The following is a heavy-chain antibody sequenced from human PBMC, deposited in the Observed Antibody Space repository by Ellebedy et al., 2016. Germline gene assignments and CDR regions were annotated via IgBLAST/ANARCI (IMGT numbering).Heavy chain of an antibody. Sequence: GGSLRLSXAASGFTFSSYGMHWVRQAPGKGLEWVAVISYDGSNKYYADSVKGRFTISRDNSKNTLYLQMNSLRVEDTAVYYCAKGITAAVVEGSLFDPWGQGTLVTVSS. V-gene: IGHV3-30*18. CDR3: AKGITAAVVEGSLFDP. J-gene: IGHJ5*02. CDR1: GFTFSSYG. D-gene: IGHD6-13*01. CDR2: ISYDGSNK.